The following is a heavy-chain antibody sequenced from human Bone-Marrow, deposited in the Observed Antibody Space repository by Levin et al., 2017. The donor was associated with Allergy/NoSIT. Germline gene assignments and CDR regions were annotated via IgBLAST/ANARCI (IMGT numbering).Heavy chain of an antibody. CDR2: IYWDDDK. CDR1: GISLSISGVG. Sequence: ESGPTLVKPTQTLTLTCTFSGISLSISGVGVGWIRQPPGKALEWLALIYWDDDKRYSPSLKSRLTITKDTSKNQVVLTMTNMDSVDTATYYCARAKETYGSGSYYDYCDYWGQGTLVTVSS. D-gene: IGHD3-10*01. V-gene: IGHV2-5*02. J-gene: IGHJ4*02. CDR3: ARAKETYGSGSYYDYCDY.